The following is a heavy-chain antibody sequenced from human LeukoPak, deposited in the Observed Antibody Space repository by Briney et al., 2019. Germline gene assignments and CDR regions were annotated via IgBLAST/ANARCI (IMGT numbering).Heavy chain of an antibody. J-gene: IGHJ4*02. Sequence: GGSLRLSCAASGITFTSSSMTWVRQAPGKGLEWVSSISGSSSYIYFADSLKGRFTISRDNAKNSLYLQMNSLRAEDTAVYYCARADTTGGYYFDYWGQGTLVTVSS. V-gene: IGHV3-21*01. CDR3: ARADTTGGYYFDY. CDR2: ISGSSSYI. CDR1: GITFTSSS. D-gene: IGHD4-17*01.